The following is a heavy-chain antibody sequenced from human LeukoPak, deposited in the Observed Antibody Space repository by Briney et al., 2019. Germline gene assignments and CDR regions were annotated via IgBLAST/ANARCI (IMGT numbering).Heavy chain of an antibody. Sequence: GGSLRLSCAASGFTFSSYGMHWVRQAPGKGLEWVAVISYDGSNKYYADSVKGRFTISRDNSKNTLYLRMNSLRAEDTAVYSCPKDPSSRWFFFDHWGQGTLVTVSS. J-gene: IGHJ4*02. CDR2: ISYDGSNK. CDR3: PKDPSSRWFFFDH. D-gene: IGHD6-13*01. CDR1: GFTFSSYG. V-gene: IGHV3-30*18.